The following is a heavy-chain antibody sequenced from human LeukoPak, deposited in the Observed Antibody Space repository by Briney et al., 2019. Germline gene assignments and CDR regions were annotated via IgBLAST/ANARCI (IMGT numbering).Heavy chain of an antibody. D-gene: IGHD6-19*01. CDR3: AREKSYSSGWYYFDY. CDR1: GDTFTSYA. V-gene: IGHV1-69*05. Sequence: ASVKVSCKASGDTFTSYAISWVRQAPGQGLEWMGGIIPIFGTANYAQKFQGRVTITTDESTSTAYMELSSLRSEDTAVYYCAREKSYSSGWYYFDYWGQGTLVTVSS. CDR2: IIPIFGTA. J-gene: IGHJ4*02.